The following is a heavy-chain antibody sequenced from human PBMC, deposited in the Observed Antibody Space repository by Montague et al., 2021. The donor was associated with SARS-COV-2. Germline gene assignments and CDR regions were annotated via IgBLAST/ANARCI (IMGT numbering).Heavy chain of an antibody. J-gene: IGHJ5*02. V-gene: IGHV3-74*01. Sequence: SLRLSCAASGFSFSSFWMHWVRQAPGKGLVWVARINSDGSSTNYADSVKGRFTISRDNAKNTLYLQMNSLRAEDTAVYYCAGGGLWFGPGAQGTLVAVSS. D-gene: IGHD6-25*01. CDR3: AGGGLWFGP. CDR1: GFSFSSFW. CDR2: INSDGSST.